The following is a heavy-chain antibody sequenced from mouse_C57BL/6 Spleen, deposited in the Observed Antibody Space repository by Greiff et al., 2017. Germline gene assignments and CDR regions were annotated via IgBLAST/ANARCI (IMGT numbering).Heavy chain of an antibody. J-gene: IGHJ2*01. D-gene: IGHD2-2*01. V-gene: IGHV5-17*01. CDR2: ISSGSSTI. Sequence: EVKLMESGGGLVKPGGSLKLSCAASGFTFSDYGMHWVRQAPEKGLEWVAYISSGSSTIYYADTVKGRFTISRDNAKNTLFLQMTSLRSEDTAMYYCAIYGYDGRADYWGQGTTLTVSS. CDR3: AIYGYDGRADY. CDR1: GFTFSDYG.